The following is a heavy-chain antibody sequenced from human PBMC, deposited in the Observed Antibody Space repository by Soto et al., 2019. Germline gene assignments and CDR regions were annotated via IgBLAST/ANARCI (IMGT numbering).Heavy chain of an antibody. CDR2: INPSGGST. CDR3: ARPQVRTGYYVYYYYYPMDV. D-gene: IGHD3-9*01. Sequence: ASVKVSCKASGYTFASYYIHWVRQAPGQGLEWVGIINPSGGSTIYAQKFQGRVTMTRDTSTSTVYMELSSLRSEDTAVYYCARPQVRTGYYVYYYYYPMDVWGQGTTVTV. V-gene: IGHV1-46*01. CDR1: GYTFASYY. J-gene: IGHJ6*02.